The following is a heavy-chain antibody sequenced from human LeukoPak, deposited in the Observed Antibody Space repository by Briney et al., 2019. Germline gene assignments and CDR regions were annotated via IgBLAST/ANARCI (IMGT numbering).Heavy chain of an antibody. CDR1: GFTFSSYG. Sequence: PGRSLRLSCAASGFTFSSYGMHWVRQAPGKGLEWVAVIRYEGSNKYYADSVKGRFTISRDNSKNALYLQMNSLRAEDTAVYYCAKEQRYSSGWYGVYYGMDVWGQGTTVTVSS. V-gene: IGHV3-33*06. CDR2: IRYEGSNK. J-gene: IGHJ6*02. CDR3: AKEQRYSSGWYGVYYGMDV. D-gene: IGHD6-19*01.